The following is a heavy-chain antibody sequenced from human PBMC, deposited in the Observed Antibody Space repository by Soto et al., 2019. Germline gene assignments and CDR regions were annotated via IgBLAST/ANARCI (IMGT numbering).Heavy chain of an antibody. CDR2: IYYSGST. Sequence: PSETLSLTCTVSGGSISSGGYYWSWIRQHPGKGLEWIGYIYYSGSTYYNPSLKSRVTISVDTSKNQFSLKLSSVTAEDTAVYYCARQLTGAAVDAFDIWGQGTMVTVSS. D-gene: IGHD1-20*01. V-gene: IGHV4-31*03. J-gene: IGHJ3*02. CDR3: ARQLTGAAVDAFDI. CDR1: GGSISSGGYY.